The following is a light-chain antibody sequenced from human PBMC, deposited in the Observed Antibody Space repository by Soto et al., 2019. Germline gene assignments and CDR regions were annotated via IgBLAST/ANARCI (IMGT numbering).Light chain of an antibody. CDR1: QGISNY. CDR2: SAS. V-gene: IGKV1-27*01. CDR3: QRHDSAPWT. J-gene: IGKJ1*01. Sequence: DIQMTQSPSSLSASVGDKVTITCRASQGISNYLAWYQQKPGKVPTLLIYSASTLQSGVPSRFSGSGSGTAFTLTISSMQPEDVATYYCQRHDSAPWTFGQGTKLEIK.